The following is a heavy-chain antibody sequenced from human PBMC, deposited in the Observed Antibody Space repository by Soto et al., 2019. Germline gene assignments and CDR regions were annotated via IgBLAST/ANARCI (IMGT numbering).Heavy chain of an antibody. CDR2: IHSDGITT. J-gene: IGHJ4*02. CDR3: TLHKFDSSGYVSDY. V-gene: IGHV3-74*01. Sequence: EVQVEESGGGLVQPGGSLRLSCAASGITFSNYWMEWVRQAPGKGLVWVSRIHSDGITTYYGDSVKGRFTISRDNAKSTVYLQRNSLGAEDTATYHCTLHKFDSSGYVSDYWGQGTLVTVSS. CDR1: GITFSNYW. D-gene: IGHD3-22*01.